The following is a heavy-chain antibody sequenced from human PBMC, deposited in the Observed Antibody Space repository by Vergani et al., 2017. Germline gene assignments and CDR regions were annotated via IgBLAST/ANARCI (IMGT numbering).Heavy chain of an antibody. V-gene: IGHV1-69*01. Sequence: VQLLESGAEVKKPGSSVKVSCKASGGTFSTYAISWVRQAPGQGLEWMGGIIPILGTANYAQNFQGRVTITADESTSTAYMELSSLRSEDTAVYYCARSGKSITIFGVVTLSFDYWGQGTLVTVSS. CDR2: IIPILGTA. J-gene: IGHJ4*02. D-gene: IGHD3-3*01. CDR1: GGTFSTYA. CDR3: ARSGKSITIFGVVTLSFDY.